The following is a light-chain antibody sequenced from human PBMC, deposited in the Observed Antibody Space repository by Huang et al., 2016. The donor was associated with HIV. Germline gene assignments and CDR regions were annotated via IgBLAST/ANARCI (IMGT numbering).Light chain of an antibody. V-gene: IGKV1-39*01. Sequence: DIQMTQSPSSLSASVGDRVTITCRASQSISTYLNWDQQKPGKPPKLLIYAASTLQRGVPSRCSGSGSGTDFTLTISSLQPEDVATYYCQQTYSTLTFGPGTKVDIK. CDR3: QQTYSTLT. CDR1: QSISTY. CDR2: AAS. J-gene: IGKJ3*01.